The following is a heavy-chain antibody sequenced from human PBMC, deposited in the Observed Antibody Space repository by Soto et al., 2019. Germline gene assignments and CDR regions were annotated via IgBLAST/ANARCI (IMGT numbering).Heavy chain of an antibody. J-gene: IGHJ4*02. CDR1: GYTFTSYA. V-gene: IGHV1-3*01. CDR3: AREAYSSTSCYVYFDY. D-gene: IGHD2-2*01. CDR2: INAGNGNT. Sequence: QVQLVQSGAEVKKPGASVKVSCKASGYTFTSYAMHWVRQAPGQRLEWMGWINAGNGNTKYSQKFQGRVTITRDTSASTAYMELSSLRSEDTAVYYCAREAYSSTSCYVYFDYWGQGTLVTVSS.